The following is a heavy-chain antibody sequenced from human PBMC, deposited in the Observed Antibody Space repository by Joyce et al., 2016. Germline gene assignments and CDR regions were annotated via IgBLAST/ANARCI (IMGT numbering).Heavy chain of an antibody. V-gene: IGHV4-39*07. J-gene: IGHJ5*02. D-gene: IGHD2-15*01. CDR3: ARSFFYCSGGSCFSGEWFDP. CDR1: GGSISSSTYY. Sequence: QLQLQESGPGLVKPSETLSLSCTVSGGSISSSTYYWGWIRQPPRKGLEWIGSFYYSGSTDYTPSLKSRVTISVDTSKNQFSRKLTSGTAADTAVYYCARSFFYCSGGSCFSGEWFDPWGQGTLVTVSS. CDR2: FYYSGST.